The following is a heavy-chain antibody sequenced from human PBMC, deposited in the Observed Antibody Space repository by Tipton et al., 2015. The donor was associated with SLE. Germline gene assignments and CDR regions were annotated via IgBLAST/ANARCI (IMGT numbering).Heavy chain of an antibody. CDR2: IYYSGST. J-gene: IGHJ4*02. D-gene: IGHD4-11*01. CDR1: GGSISSYY. V-gene: IGHV4-59*01. Sequence: CTVSGGSISSYYWSWIRQPPGKGLEWIGYIYYSGSTNYNPSLKSRVTISVDTSKNQFSLKLSSVTAADTAVYYCARWAGPTVNFDYWGQGTLVTVSS. CDR3: ARWAGPTVNFDY.